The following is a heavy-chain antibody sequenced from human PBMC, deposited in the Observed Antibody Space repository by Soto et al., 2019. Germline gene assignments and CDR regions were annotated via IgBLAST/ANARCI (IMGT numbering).Heavy chain of an antibody. Sequence: GASVKVSCKASGYTFTSYAMHWVRQAPGQRLEWMGWINAGNGNTKYSQKFQGRVTITRDTSASTAYMELSSLRSEDTAVYYCARDLSSYYYDSSGYYYWGQGTLVTVSS. CDR2: INAGNGNT. V-gene: IGHV1-3*01. J-gene: IGHJ4*02. CDR3: ARDLSSYYYDSSGYYY. CDR1: GYTFTSYA. D-gene: IGHD3-22*01.